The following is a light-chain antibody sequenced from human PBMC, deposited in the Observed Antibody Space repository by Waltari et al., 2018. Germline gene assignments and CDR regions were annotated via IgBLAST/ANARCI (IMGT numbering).Light chain of an antibody. CDR3: QYYGDSPFT. J-gene: IGKJ3*01. V-gene: IGKV3-20*01. Sequence: EIVLTQSPGTLSMSPGEGATLSCRASQSFGNNDLAWYQQKPGQAPRLLMYGASSRATGIPDRFSGSGSGTDFTLTISRLEPEDFAVYFCQYYGDSPFTFGPGTKVDLK. CDR1: QSFGNND. CDR2: GAS.